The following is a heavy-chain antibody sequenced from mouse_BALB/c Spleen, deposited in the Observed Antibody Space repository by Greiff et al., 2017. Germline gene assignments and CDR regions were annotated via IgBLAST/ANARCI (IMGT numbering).Heavy chain of an antibody. CDR3: ARRGDDGYYDYFDY. V-gene: IGHV1-7*01. Sequence: VQLQQSGAELAKPGASVKMSCKASGYTFTSYWMHWVKQRPGQGLEWIGYINPSTGYTEYNQKFKDKATLTADKSSSIAYMQLSSLTSEDSAVYYCARRGDDGYYDYFDYWGQGTTLTVSS. CDR1: GYTFTSYW. CDR2: INPSTGYT. D-gene: IGHD2-3*01. J-gene: IGHJ2*01.